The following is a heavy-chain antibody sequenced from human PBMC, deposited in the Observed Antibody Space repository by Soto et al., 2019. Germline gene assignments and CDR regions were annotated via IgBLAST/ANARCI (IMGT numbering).Heavy chain of an antibody. V-gene: IGHV1-18*01. CDR2: IGAYNGNT. D-gene: IGHD5-12*01. J-gene: IGHJ4*02. Sequence: ASVKVSCKASGYTFTSYGISWVRQAPGQGLEWMGWIGAYNGNTNYAQKLQGRVTMTTDTSTSTAYMELRSLRSDDTAVYYCARDLGRGWLQLADYFDYWGQGTLVTSPQ. CDR1: GYTFTSYG. CDR3: ARDLGRGWLQLADYFDY.